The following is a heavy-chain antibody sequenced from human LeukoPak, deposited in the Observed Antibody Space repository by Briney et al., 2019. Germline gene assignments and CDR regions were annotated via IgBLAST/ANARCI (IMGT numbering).Heavy chain of an antibody. J-gene: IGHJ4*02. CDR2: LSYDGSNK. Sequence: PGRSLRLSCEASGFTFSSYGMHWVRQAPGKGLEWVAVLSYDGSNKYHVDSVKGRFTISRDNAKNSLYLQMDSLRAEDTATYYCARDDISATTDYWGQGTLVTVSS. CDR3: ARDDISATTDY. V-gene: IGHV3-30*03. CDR1: GFTFSSYG. D-gene: IGHD1-7*01.